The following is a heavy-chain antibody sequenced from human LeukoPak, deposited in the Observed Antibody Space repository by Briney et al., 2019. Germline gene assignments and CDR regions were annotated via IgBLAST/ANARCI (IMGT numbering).Heavy chain of an antibody. CDR3: AKDKSEMATMIIDY. CDR1: GFIFSTYP. Sequence: GGSLRLSCAASGFIFSTYPMSWVRQAPGKGLEWVSAISGSGGSTYYADSVKGRFTISRDNSKNTLYLQMNSLRAEDTAVYYCAKDKSEMATMIIDYWGQGTLVTVSS. J-gene: IGHJ4*02. CDR2: ISGSGGST. D-gene: IGHD5-24*01. V-gene: IGHV3-23*01.